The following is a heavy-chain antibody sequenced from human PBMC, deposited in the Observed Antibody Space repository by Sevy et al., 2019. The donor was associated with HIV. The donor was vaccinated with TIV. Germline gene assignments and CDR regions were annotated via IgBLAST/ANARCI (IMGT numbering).Heavy chain of an antibody. CDR3: ARGEVSNYGYYYYGMDV. D-gene: IGHD4-4*01. V-gene: IGHV1-8*01. CDR2: MNPNSGNT. J-gene: IGHJ6*02. CDR1: GYTFTSYD. Sequence: ASVKVSCKASGYTFTSYDINWVRQATGQGLEWMGWMNPNSGNTGYAQNFQGRVTMTRNTSISTAYMELSSLRSEDTAVYYCARGEVSNYGYYYYGMDVWGQGTTVTVSS.